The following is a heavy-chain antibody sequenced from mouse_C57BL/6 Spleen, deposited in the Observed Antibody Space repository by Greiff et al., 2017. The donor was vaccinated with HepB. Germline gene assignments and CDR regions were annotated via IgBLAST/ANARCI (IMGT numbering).Heavy chain of an antibody. CDR2: IHPNSGST. Sequence: QVQLQQSGAELVKPGASVKLSCKASGYTFTSYWMHWVKQRPGQGLEWIGMIHPNSGSTNYNEKFKSKATLTVDKSSSTAYMQLSSLTSEDSAVYYCARTYSNYGIDYWGQGTTLTVSS. D-gene: IGHD2-5*01. V-gene: IGHV1-64*01. J-gene: IGHJ2*01. CDR3: ARTYSNYGIDY. CDR1: GYTFTSYW.